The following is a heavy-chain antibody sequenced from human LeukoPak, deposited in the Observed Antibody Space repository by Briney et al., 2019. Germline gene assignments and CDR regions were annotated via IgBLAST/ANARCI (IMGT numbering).Heavy chain of an antibody. D-gene: IGHD4-23*01. V-gene: IGHV4-4*07. Sequence: SETLPLTCTVSGGSISSYYWSWIRQPAGKGLEWIGRIYSSGSTNYNPSLKSRVSMSVDTSKNQFSLKLTSVTAADTALYYCARGGKATVVTMWGQGILVTVSS. J-gene: IGHJ4*02. CDR1: GGSISSYY. CDR3: ARGGKATVVTM. CDR2: IYSSGST.